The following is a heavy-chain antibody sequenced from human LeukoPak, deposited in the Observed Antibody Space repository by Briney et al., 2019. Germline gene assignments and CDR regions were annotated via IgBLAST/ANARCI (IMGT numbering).Heavy chain of an antibody. CDR2: INPNSGGT. CDR3: AVIAVAAFPSDY. D-gene: IGHD6-19*01. Sequence: ASVKVSCKASGYTFTGYYMHWVRQAPGQGPEWMGWINPNSGGTNYAQKFQGRVTMTRDTSISTAYMELSRLRSDDTAVYYCAVIAVAAFPSDYWGQGTLVTVSS. CDR1: GYTFTGYY. J-gene: IGHJ4*02. V-gene: IGHV1-2*02.